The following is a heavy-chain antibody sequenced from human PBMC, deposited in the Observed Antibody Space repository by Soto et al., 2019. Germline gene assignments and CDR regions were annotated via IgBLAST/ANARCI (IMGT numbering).Heavy chain of an antibody. CDR2: ISAYNGNT. D-gene: IGHD4-4*01. CDR1: GDTFTSYG. Sequence: ASVKVSCKASGDTFTSYGVSWLRQAAGQRLEWMGWISAYNGNTNYAQKFQGRVTMTTDTSTSTAYMELRSLRSDDTAVYYCARDGYSNFITLYYYYGMDVWGQGTPVTVSS. CDR3: ARDGYSNFITLYYYYGMDV. J-gene: IGHJ6*02. V-gene: IGHV1-18*04.